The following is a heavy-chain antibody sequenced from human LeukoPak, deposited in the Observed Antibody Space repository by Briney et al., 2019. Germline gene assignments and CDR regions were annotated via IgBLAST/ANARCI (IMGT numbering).Heavy chain of an antibody. Sequence: SETLSLTCTVSGGSLSSSSYYWGWIRQPPGKGLEWIGYIYYSGSTNYNPSLKSRVTISVDTSKNQFSLKLSSVTAADTAVYYCAREKGGDYLDYWGQGTLVTVSS. CDR2: IYYSGST. J-gene: IGHJ4*02. V-gene: IGHV4-61*01. CDR3: AREKGGDYLDY. D-gene: IGHD3-16*01. CDR1: GGSLSSSSYY.